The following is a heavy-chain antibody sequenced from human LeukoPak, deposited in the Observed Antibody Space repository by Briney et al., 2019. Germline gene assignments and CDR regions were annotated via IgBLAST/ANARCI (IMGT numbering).Heavy chain of an antibody. V-gene: IGHV3-23*01. CDR1: GFILSNFA. D-gene: IGHD6-6*01. CDR2: ISGNGGST. CDR3: AKLLTGRPSGYMDV. Sequence: TRGSLRLSCAASGFILSNFAMSWVRQAPGKGLEWVAGISGNGGSTSYADSVKGRFNISRDNSKKTLDLQMNSLRAEDTAVYYCAKLLTGRPSGYMDVWGKGTTVSVSS. J-gene: IGHJ6*03.